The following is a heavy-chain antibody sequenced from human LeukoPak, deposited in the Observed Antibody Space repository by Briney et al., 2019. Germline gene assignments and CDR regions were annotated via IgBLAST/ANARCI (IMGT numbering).Heavy chain of an antibody. J-gene: IGHJ4*02. Sequence: SEILSLTCTVSGGSISSYYWSWIRQPPGKGLEWIGYIYYSGSTNYNPSLKSRVTISVDTSKNQFSLKLSSVTAADTAVYYCARRANGEGYFDYWGQGTLVTVSS. CDR2: IYYSGST. CDR3: ARRANGEGYFDY. V-gene: IGHV4-59*08. CDR1: GGSISSYY.